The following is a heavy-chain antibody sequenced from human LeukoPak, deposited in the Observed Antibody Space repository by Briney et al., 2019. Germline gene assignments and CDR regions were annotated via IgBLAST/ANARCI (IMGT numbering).Heavy chain of an antibody. D-gene: IGHD3-10*01. CDR3: ARDFGWGPDY. V-gene: IGHV1-2*02. CDR2: INGKRGDT. CDR1: GFTFTDHY. Sequence: ASVKLSFTTSGFTFTDHYFHWVRQAPGQGLEWMGWINGKRGDTNYAQKFQDRVTMTTDTSISTFYIQLSSLTADDTAVYYCARDFGWGPDYWGQGTLVTVSS. J-gene: IGHJ4*02.